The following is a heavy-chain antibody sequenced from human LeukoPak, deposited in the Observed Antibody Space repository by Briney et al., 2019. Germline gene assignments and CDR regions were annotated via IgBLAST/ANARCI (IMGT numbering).Heavy chain of an antibody. CDR1: GFIVNTNY. CDR3: ARAEWEQLRWGIDY. Sequence: GGSLRLSCAASGFIVNTNYMTWVRQAPGRGLEWVSFIYADGNTYYADSVKGRFTISRDISKNAVYLQMGSLRAEDMAVYYCARAEWEQLRWGIDYWGQGSLVTVSS. CDR2: IYADGNT. J-gene: IGHJ4*02. V-gene: IGHV3-53*05. D-gene: IGHD1-26*01.